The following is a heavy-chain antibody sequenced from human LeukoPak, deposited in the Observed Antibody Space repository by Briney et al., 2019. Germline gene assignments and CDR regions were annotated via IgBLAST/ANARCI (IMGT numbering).Heavy chain of an antibody. Sequence: PGGSLRLSCAASGFTFSSYAMHWVRQAPGKGLEWVAVISYDGSNKYYADSVKGRFTISRDNSKNTLYLQMNSLRAEDTAVYYCARDGAVTNGRYFDYWGQGTLVTVSS. J-gene: IGHJ4*02. D-gene: IGHD4-17*01. CDR1: GFTFSSYA. V-gene: IGHV3-30*04. CDR3: ARDGAVTNGRYFDY. CDR2: ISYDGSNK.